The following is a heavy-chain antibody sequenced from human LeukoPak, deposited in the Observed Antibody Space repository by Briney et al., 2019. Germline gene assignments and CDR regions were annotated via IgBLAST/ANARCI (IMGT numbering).Heavy chain of an antibody. Sequence: SVKVSCKASGGTFNSYAISWVRQAPGQGLGWMGGIMPLFGTANYAQEFQGRVTFTTDESASTAYMEVSSLRSEDTAVYYCASGSLGDGYGVGDYYQYMDVWGKGTTVTVSS. CDR2: IMPLFGTA. CDR1: GGTFNSYA. CDR3: ASGSLGDGYGVGDYYQYMDV. J-gene: IGHJ6*03. D-gene: IGHD5-24*01. V-gene: IGHV1-69*05.